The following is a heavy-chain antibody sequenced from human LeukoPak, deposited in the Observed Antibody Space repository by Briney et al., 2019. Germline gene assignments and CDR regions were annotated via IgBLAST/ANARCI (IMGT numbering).Heavy chain of an antibody. CDR2: INSDGSST. V-gene: IGHV3-74*01. CDR3: ARDRIVVVTAILRSDYYGMDV. J-gene: IGHJ6*02. CDR1: GFTFSSYA. Sequence: GGSLRLSCAASGFTFSSYAMSWVRQAPGKGLVWVSRINSDGSSTSYADSVKGRFTISRDNAKNTLYLQMNSLRAEDTAVYYCARDRIVVVTAILRSDYYGMDVWGQGTTVTVSS. D-gene: IGHD2-21*02.